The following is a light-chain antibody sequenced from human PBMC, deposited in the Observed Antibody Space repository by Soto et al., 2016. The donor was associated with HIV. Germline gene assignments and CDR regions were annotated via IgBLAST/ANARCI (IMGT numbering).Light chain of an antibody. V-gene: IGLV3-21*03. J-gene: IGLJ1*01. CDR2: DDS. CDR3: QVWDSSSDHYV. CDR1: NIGTKS. Sequence: SYELTQPPSVSVAPGKTARVTRGGNNIGTKSVHWYQQKPGQAPVLVVYDDSDRPSGIPERFSASNSGNTATLTISRVEAGDEADYYCQVWDSSSDHYVFGTGTEVTVL.